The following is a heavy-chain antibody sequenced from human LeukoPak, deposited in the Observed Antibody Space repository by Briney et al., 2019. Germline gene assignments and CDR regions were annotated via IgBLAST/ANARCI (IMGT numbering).Heavy chain of an antibody. Sequence: GASVKVSCKASGGTFSSYAISWVRQAPGQGLEWMGGIIPIFGTANYAQKFQGRVTIIADESTSTAYIELSSLRSEDTAVYYCASAPLYYYDSSGYYQPFDYWGQGTLVTVSS. CDR3: ASAPLYYYDSSGYYQPFDY. CDR2: IIPIFGTA. CDR1: GGTFSSYA. J-gene: IGHJ4*02. V-gene: IGHV1-69*13. D-gene: IGHD3-22*01.